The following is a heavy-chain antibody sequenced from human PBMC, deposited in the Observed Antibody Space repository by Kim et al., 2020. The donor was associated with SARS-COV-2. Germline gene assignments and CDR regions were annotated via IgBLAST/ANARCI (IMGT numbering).Heavy chain of an antibody. D-gene: IGHD6-13*01. V-gene: IGHV3-23*01. CDR3: AKGSAAGNLYYGMDV. J-gene: IGHJ6*02. Sequence: SVKGRFTISRDNSKNTLYLQMNSLRAEDTAVYYCAKGSAAGNLYYGMDVWGQGTTVTVSS.